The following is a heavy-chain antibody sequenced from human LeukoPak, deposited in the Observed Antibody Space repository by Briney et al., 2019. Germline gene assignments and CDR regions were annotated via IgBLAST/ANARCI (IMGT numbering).Heavy chain of an antibody. D-gene: IGHD3-22*01. CDR1: GGSISSYY. V-gene: IGHV4-59*08. J-gene: IGHJ5*02. Sequence: SETLSLTCTVSGGSISSYYWSWIRQPPGKGLEWIGYIYYSGSTNYNPSLKSRVTISVDTSKNQFSLKLSSVTAADTAVYYCARHSGYDSSGYRINWFDPWGQRTLVTVSS. CDR2: IYYSGST. CDR3: ARHSGYDSSGYRINWFDP.